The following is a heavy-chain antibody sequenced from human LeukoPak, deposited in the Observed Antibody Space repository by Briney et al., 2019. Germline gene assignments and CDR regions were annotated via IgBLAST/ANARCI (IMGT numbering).Heavy chain of an antibody. CDR3: ATPYCSSLSCLDVFNM. Sequence: PSETLSLTCSVSGVSVSDGRYYWTWIRQPPGKGLEWIGDKYYSGSAKYNPSLKSRLTISIDGSKNQFSLHLSSVTAADTATYYCATPYCSSLSCLDVFNMWGQGTRVTVSS. CDR2: KYYSGSA. CDR1: GVSVSDGRYY. V-gene: IGHV4-31*03. J-gene: IGHJ3*02. D-gene: IGHD2-2*01.